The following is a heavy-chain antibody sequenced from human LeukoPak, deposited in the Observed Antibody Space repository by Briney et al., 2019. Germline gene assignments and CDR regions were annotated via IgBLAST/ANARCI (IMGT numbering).Heavy chain of an antibody. V-gene: IGHV1-8*01. CDR3: ARGCPEYCSGGSCNIFDY. J-gene: IGHJ4*02. CDR2: MNSKSGDI. Sequence: ASVKVSCKASGYTFTSYDINWVRQATGQGLEWMGWMNSKSGDIGYAQKFRGRVTMTRNTSISTAYMELRSLRSDDTAVYYCARGCPEYCSGGSCNIFDYWGQGVLVTVSS. CDR1: GYTFTSYD. D-gene: IGHD2-15*01.